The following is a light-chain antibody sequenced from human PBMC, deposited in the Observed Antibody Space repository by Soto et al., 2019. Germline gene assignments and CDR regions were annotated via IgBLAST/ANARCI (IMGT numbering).Light chain of an antibody. Sequence: EIVVTQSPATLSVSPGERATLSCRASQSVGSSYLAWYQQKPGQAPRLLIYDASNRATGIPARFSGSGSGTDFTLTISSLEPEDFAVYYCQQRSNWQTFGQGTRLEIK. J-gene: IGKJ5*01. CDR2: DAS. CDR1: QSVGSSY. CDR3: QQRSNWQT. V-gene: IGKV3-11*01.